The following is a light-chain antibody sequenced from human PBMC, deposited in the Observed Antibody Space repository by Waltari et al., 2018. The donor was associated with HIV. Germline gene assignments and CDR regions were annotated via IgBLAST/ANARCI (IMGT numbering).Light chain of an antibody. CDR3: AAWDDSLSGYV. CDR1: SLPKQF. Sequence: SDLTQPPSLSVSPGQTATITCSWESLPKQFGYWYQQKAGQAPVLIINKDRERPSGIPDRFSGSKSGTSASLAISGLRSEDEAEYYCAAWDDSLSGYVFGTGTKVTVL. J-gene: IGLJ1*01. V-gene: IGLV3-25*02. CDR2: KDR.